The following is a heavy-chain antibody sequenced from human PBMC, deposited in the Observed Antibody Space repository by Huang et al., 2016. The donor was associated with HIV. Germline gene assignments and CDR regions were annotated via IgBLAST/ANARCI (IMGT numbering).Heavy chain of an antibody. CDR2: IKTKDDGGTT. D-gene: IGHD6-25*01. V-gene: IGHV3-15*01. CDR1: GLTFKDAW. J-gene: IGHJ4*02. CDR3: TTWARTSAGGN. Sequence: EVQLVESGGGLVKPGGSLRLSCAASGLTFKDAWMSWVRQTPGKGREWVGLIKTKDDGGTTDYAAPVKGRFSMSRDDSKNTFYLQMNSLKSEDTAVYYCTTWARTSAGGNWGQGTLVSVSS.